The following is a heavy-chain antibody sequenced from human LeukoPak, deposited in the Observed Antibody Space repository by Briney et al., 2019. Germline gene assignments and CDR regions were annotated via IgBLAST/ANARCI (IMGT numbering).Heavy chain of an antibody. Sequence: AGSLRLSCAASGFTFTSYWMHWVRQAPGKGLVWVSRVNSDGSSTTYAASVKGRFTISRDNAKNTLYLQMNSLRAEDTAVYYCARGRYYGMDVWGQGTTVTVSS. V-gene: IGHV3-74*01. CDR2: VNSDGSST. CDR3: ARGRYYGMDV. J-gene: IGHJ6*02. CDR1: GFTFTSYW.